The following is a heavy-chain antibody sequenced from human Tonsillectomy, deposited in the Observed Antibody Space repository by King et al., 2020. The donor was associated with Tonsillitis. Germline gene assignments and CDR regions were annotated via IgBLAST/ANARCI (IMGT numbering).Heavy chain of an antibody. CDR3: AKGDYGGNPAYFDY. D-gene: IGHD4-23*01. V-gene: IGHV3-11*05. CDR1: GFRLTDYY. CDR2: ISRSATYT. Sequence: VQLVESGGGLVKPGGSLRLSCAASGFRLTDYYMSWIRQAPGKGLVWVSYISRSATYTNYADSVKGRFTISRDNAKNSVYLQMNSLRVEDTAVYYCAKGDYGGNPAYFDYWGQGILVTVSS. J-gene: IGHJ4*02.